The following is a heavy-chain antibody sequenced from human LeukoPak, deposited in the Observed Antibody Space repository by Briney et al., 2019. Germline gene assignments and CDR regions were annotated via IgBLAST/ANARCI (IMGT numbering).Heavy chain of an antibody. Sequence: ASVKVSCKASGYTFTSYGISWVRQAPGQGLEWMGWISAYNGNTNYARKLQGRVTMTTDTSTSTAYMELRSLRSDDTAVYYCARGPYNWNYAVYYYMDVWGKGTTVTVSS. V-gene: IGHV1-18*01. J-gene: IGHJ6*03. CDR3: ARGPYNWNYAVYYYMDV. D-gene: IGHD1-7*01. CDR1: GYTFTSYG. CDR2: ISAYNGNT.